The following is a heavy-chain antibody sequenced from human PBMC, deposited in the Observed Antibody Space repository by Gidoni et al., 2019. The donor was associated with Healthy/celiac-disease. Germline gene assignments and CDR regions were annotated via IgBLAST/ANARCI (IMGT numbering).Heavy chain of an antibody. J-gene: IGHJ2*01. V-gene: IGHV1-2*02. D-gene: IGHD2-8*01. CDR3: ARATNGIYWYFDL. Sequence: GRVTMTRDTSISTAYMELSRLRSDDTAVYYCARATNGIYWYFDLWGRGTLVTVSS.